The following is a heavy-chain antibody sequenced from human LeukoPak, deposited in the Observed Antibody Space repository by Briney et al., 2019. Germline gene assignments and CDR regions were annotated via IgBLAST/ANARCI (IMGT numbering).Heavy chain of an antibody. V-gene: IGHV3-48*03. Sequence: GGSLRLSCAASGFSFSSYEMNWVRKAPGKGLEWVSYISSSGSIVYYADSVKGRFTISRDNPKNSLYVQMNSLRAEDTAIYYCARLYRSSSWYGIDYWGQGTLVTVSS. CDR3: ARLYRSSSWYGIDY. J-gene: IGHJ4*02. CDR1: GFSFSSYE. CDR2: ISSSGSIV. D-gene: IGHD6-13*01.